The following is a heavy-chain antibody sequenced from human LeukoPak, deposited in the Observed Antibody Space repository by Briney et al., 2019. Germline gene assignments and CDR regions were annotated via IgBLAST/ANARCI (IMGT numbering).Heavy chain of an antibody. Sequence: GGTLRLSCAASGFTVSSNYMNWVRQDPGKGLEWVSVIYSGGSTYYADSVKGRFTISRDNSKNTLYLQMNSLRAEDTAVYYCARYGLGAHAFDIWGQGTMVTVSS. CDR2: IYSGGST. CDR3: ARYGLGAHAFDI. J-gene: IGHJ3*02. CDR1: GFTVSSNY. D-gene: IGHD3/OR15-3a*01. V-gene: IGHV3-66*01.